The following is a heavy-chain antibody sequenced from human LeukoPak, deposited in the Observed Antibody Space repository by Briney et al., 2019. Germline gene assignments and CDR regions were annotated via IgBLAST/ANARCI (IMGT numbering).Heavy chain of an antibody. D-gene: IGHD6-13*01. CDR2: INHSGST. CDR3: ARGRGARSSRWYNWFDP. V-gene: IGHV4-34*01. J-gene: IGHJ5*02. CDR1: GGSFSAYY. Sequence: TSETLSLTCAVYGGSFSAYYWSWIRQPPGKGLEWIGEINHSGSTNYNPSLKSRVTISIDTSKNQFSLEMSSVTAADTAVYYRARGRGARSSRWYNWFDPWGQGTLVTVSS.